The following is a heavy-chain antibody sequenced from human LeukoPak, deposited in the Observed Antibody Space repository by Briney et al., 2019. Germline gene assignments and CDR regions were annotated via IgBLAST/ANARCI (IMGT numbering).Heavy chain of an antibody. CDR3: ARGPTISFMDV. CDR1: GYSISSGYY. D-gene: IGHD3-3*01. J-gene: IGHJ6*03. V-gene: IGHV4-61*01. Sequence: SETLSLTCAVSGYSISSGYYWSWIRQPPGKGLEWIGYIYYSGSTNYNPSLKSRVTISVDTSKNQFSLKLSSVTAADTAVYYCARGPTISFMDVWGKGTTVTVSS. CDR2: IYYSGST.